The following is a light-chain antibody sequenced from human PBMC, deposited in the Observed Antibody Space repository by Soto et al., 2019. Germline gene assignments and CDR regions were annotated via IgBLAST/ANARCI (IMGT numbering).Light chain of an antibody. J-gene: IGKJ5*01. CDR2: AAS. V-gene: IGKV1-39*01. CDR1: QSIRSY. CDR3: QQSYSTPIT. Sequence: DIQMTQSPSSLSASVGDRVTITCRASQSIRSYLNWYQQKPGKAPKLLIYAASSLQSGVPSRFIGSGSGTNFTLTVSSLQPEDFAIYYCQQSYSTPITFGQGTRLEIK.